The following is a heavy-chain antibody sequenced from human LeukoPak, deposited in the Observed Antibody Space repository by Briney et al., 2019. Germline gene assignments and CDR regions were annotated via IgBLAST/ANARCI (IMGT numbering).Heavy chain of an antibody. CDR3: ARDPSYCSGGSCYYFDY. D-gene: IGHD2-15*01. CDR1: GFTFSSLA. CDR2: IWYDGSNK. Sequence: GGSLRLSCAASGFTFSSLAMHWVRQAPGKGLEWAAVIWYDGSNKYYADSVKGRFTISRDNSKNTLYLQMNSLRAEDTAVYYCARDPSYCSGGSCYYFDYWGQGTLVTVSS. V-gene: IGHV3-33*08. J-gene: IGHJ4*02.